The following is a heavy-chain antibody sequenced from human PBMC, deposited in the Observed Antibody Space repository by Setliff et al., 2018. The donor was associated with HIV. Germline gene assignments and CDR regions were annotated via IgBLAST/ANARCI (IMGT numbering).Heavy chain of an antibody. CDR2: INSDGSST. CDR1: GFSFSNYW. D-gene: IGHD6-13*01. Sequence: GGSLRLSCAASGFSFSNYWMHWVRQAPGKGLVWVSRINSDGSSTSYADSVKGRFTISRDNPKNSLYLQMNSLRAEDTAVYYCARGGSTSWYEGGNWFDPWGQGTLVTVSS. CDR3: ARGGSTSWYEGGNWFDP. J-gene: IGHJ5*02. V-gene: IGHV3-74*01.